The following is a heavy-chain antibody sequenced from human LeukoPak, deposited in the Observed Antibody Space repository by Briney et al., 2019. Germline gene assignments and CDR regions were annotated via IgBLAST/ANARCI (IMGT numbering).Heavy chain of an antibody. J-gene: IGHJ4*02. CDR1: GYSFPSYW. V-gene: IGHV5-10-1*01. D-gene: IGHD5-12*01. CDR2: IDPSDSYT. Sequence: GESLKISCKGSGYSFPSYWTTWVRQMPGKGLEWVGRIDPSDSYTNYSPSFQGHVTISADKSISTAYLQWSSLKASDTAMYYCARSYSGYDYLDYWGQGTLVTVSS. CDR3: ARSYSGYDYLDY.